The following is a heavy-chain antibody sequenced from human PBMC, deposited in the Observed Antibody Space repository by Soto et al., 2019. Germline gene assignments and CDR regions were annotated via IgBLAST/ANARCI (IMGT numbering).Heavy chain of an antibody. CDR3: ARAQLPQYSSGWYPNFDY. CDR2: IYYSGST. Sequence: SETLSLTCTVSGGSISSGGYYWSWIRQHPGKGLEWIGYIYYSGSTYYNPSLKSRVTISVDTSKNQFSLKLSSVTAADTAVYYCARAQLPQYSSGWYPNFDYWGQGTLVTVSS. V-gene: IGHV4-31*03. CDR1: GGSISSGGYY. J-gene: IGHJ4*02. D-gene: IGHD6-19*01.